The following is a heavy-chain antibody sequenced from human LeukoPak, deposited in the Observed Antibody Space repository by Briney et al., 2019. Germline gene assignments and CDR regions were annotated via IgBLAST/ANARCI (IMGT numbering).Heavy chain of an antibody. CDR3: ARAPYYYDSSGYYYDY. CDR1: GYTFTSYD. V-gene: IGHV1-8*01. Sequence: DSVKVSCKASGYTFTSYDINWVRQTTGQGLEWMGWMNPNSGNTGYAQKFQGRVTMTRNTSISTAYMELSSLRSEDTAVYYCARAPYYYDSSGYYYDYWGQGTLVTVSS. CDR2: MNPNSGNT. D-gene: IGHD3-22*01. J-gene: IGHJ4*02.